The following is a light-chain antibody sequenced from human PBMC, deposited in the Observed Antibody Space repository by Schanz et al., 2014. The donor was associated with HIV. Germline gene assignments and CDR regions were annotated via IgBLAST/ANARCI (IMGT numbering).Light chain of an antibody. CDR1: TSDVGGYDY. V-gene: IGLV2-11*01. J-gene: IGLJ2*01. CDR3: SSYGGNNNLV. CDR2: DVS. Sequence: QSALTQPRSVSGSPGQSVTISCTGTTSDVGGYDYVSWYQQHPGKAPKLIIFDVSERPSAVPDRFSGSKSGNTASLTVSGLQPEDEADYYCSSYGGNNNLVFGGGTKLTVL.